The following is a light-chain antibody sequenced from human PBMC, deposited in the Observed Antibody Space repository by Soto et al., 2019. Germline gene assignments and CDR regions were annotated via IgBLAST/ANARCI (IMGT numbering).Light chain of an antibody. J-gene: IGKJ2*01. CDR3: QHYGSSPYT. CDR2: GAL. Sequence: EIVLTQSPGTLSLSPGERATLSCRASQSVSSIYLAWYQQKPGQAPRRLIYGALSRATGSPDRFSVSGSGTDYTLTISRLEPEDFAVYYCQHYGSSPYTFGQGTKLEIK. CDR1: QSVSSIY. V-gene: IGKV3-20*01.